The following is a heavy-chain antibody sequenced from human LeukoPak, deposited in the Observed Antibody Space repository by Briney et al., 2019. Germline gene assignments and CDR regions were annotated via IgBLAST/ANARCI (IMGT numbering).Heavy chain of an antibody. CDR1: GFTFSSYS. J-gene: IGHJ6*03. V-gene: IGHV3-21*01. Sequence: GGSLRLSCAASGFTFSSYSMNWVRQAPGKGLEWVSTISSSSSYIYYADSVKGRFTISRDNAKNSLYLQMNSLRAEDTAVYYCAREIRGKYCSGGSYYDGYYYYYMDVWGKGTTATVSS. CDR2: ISSSSSYI. D-gene: IGHD2-15*01. CDR3: AREIRGKYCSGGSYYDGYYYYYMDV.